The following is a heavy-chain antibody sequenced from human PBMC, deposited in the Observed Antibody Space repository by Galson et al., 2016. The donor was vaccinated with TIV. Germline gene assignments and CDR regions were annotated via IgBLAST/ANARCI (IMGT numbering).Heavy chain of an antibody. V-gene: IGHV1-69*13. J-gene: IGHJ6*02. CDR2: IIPLFSTA. D-gene: IGHD5-18*01. Sequence: SVKVPCKASGGSFSSYVISWVRQAPGQGLEWMGGIIPLFSTANYAQEFQGRVTITADESTSTAYLELSSLRSEDTAIYYCAKDHNTAMDTYYWYYGMDVWGQGTTVTVSS. CDR3: AKDHNTAMDTYYWYYGMDV. CDR1: GGSFSSYV.